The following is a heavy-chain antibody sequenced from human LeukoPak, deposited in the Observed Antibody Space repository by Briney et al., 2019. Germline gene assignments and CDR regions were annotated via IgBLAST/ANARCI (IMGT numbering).Heavy chain of an antibody. J-gene: IGHJ3*02. Sequence: GASVKVSCKASGGTFSSYAISWVRQAPGQGLEWMGGVIPIFGTASYAQKFQGRVTITADESTSTAYMELSSLRSEDTAVYYCARATNTAMVLSDAFDIWGQGTMVTVSS. CDR3: ARATNTAMVLSDAFDI. CDR2: VIPIFGTA. D-gene: IGHD5-18*01. CDR1: GGTFSSYA. V-gene: IGHV1-69*13.